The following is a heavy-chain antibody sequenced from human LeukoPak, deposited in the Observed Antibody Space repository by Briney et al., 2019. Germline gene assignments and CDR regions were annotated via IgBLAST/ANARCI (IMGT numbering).Heavy chain of an antibody. CDR3: ARIRNQWSNNWFDP. CDR1: GFTFHNYV. Sequence: GGSLRLSCAASGFTFHNYVMSWVRQAPGKGLEWVSLISGSGATTYYADSVKGRLTISRDNSKNTLYLQMNSLRAEDTAVYYCARIRNQWSNNWFDPWGQGTLVTVSS. CDR2: ISGSGATT. J-gene: IGHJ5*02. D-gene: IGHD1-14*01. V-gene: IGHV3-23*01.